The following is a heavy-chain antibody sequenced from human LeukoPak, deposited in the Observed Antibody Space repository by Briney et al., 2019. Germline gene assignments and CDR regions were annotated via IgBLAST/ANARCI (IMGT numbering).Heavy chain of an antibody. CDR2: ISGDGGST. Sequence: PGGSLRLSCAASGFTFDDYAMHWVRQAPGKGLEWVSLISGDGGSTYYADSVKDRFTISRDNSKNSLYLQMNSLRTEDTAPYYCAKRNQGGYCSGGSCYDDWGQGTLVTVSS. CDR3: AKRNQGGYCSGGSCYDD. V-gene: IGHV3-43*02. D-gene: IGHD2-15*01. CDR1: GFTFDDYA. J-gene: IGHJ4*02.